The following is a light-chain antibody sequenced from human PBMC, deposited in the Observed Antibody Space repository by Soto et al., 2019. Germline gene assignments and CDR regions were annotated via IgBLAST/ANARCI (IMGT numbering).Light chain of an antibody. CDR2: GVS. V-gene: IGLV2-14*02. Sequence: QSALTQPASVSGSPGQSITISCTGTSSDVVSYNLVSWYQQHPGKAPKLMIYGVSNRPSGVSNRFSGSKSGNTASLTISGLQAEDEADYYCSSYTSSSTLNYVFGTGTKVTVL. CDR1: SSDVVSYNL. J-gene: IGLJ1*01. CDR3: SSYTSSSTLNYV.